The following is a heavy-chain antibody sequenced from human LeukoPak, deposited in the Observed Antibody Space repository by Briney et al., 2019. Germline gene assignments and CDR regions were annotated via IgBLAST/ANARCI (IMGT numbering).Heavy chain of an antibody. CDR1: GYSFNTYW. Sequence: GESLKISCKGSGYSFNTYWIGWVRQMPGKGLEWMGIIYPGDSDTKYSPSFQGQVTISADKSISTAYLQWSSLKASDTAMYYCARPQDFGLTGMNVCDIWGQGTMVTVSS. CDR2: IYPGDSDT. CDR3: ARPQDFGLTGMNVCDI. V-gene: IGHV5-51*01. D-gene: IGHD7-27*01. J-gene: IGHJ3*02.